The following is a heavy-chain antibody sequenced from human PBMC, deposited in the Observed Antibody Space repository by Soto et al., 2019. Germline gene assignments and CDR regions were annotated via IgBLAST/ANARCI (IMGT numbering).Heavy chain of an antibody. CDR3: ARDPIAVAGTYYYGMDV. V-gene: IGHV1-18*04. Sequence: ASVKVSCKASGYTFTSYGISWVRQAPGQGLEWMGWISAYNGNTNYAQKLQGRVTMTTDASTSTAYMELRSLRSDDTAVYYCARDPIAVAGTYYYGMDVWGQGTTVTVSS. D-gene: IGHD6-19*01. J-gene: IGHJ6*02. CDR2: ISAYNGNT. CDR1: GYTFTSYG.